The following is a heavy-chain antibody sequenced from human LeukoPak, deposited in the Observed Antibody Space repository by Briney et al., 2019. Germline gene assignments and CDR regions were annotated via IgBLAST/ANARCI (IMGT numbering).Heavy chain of an antibody. V-gene: IGHV1-69*13. CDR3: AREAEYSSSSTLDY. CDR2: IIPIFGTA. Sequence: ASVKVSCKASGGTFISYAISWVRQAPGQGLEWMGGIIPIFGTANYAQKFQGRVTITADESTSTAYMELSSLRSEDTAVYYCAREAEYSSSSTLDYWGQGTLVTVSS. CDR1: GGTFISYA. J-gene: IGHJ4*02. D-gene: IGHD6-6*01.